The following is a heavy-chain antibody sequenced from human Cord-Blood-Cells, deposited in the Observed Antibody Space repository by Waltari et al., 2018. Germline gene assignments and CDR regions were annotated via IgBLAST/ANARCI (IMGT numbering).Heavy chain of an antibody. CDR1: GYTFTGYY. CDR3: ARDKGIRYSGSYYAFDI. V-gene: IGHV1-2*02. D-gene: IGHD1-26*01. Sequence: QVQLVQSGAEVKKPGASVKVSCQASGYTFTGYYMHWVRQAPGQGLEWMGWINPNSGGTNYAQKFQGRVTMTRDTSISTAYMELSRLRSDDTAVYYCARDKGIRYSGSYYAFDIWGQGTMVTVSS. CDR2: INPNSGGT. J-gene: IGHJ3*02.